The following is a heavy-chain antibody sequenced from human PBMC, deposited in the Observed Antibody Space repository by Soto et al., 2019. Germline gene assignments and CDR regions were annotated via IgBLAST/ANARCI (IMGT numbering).Heavy chain of an antibody. J-gene: IGHJ4*02. Sequence: SETLSLTCTVSGGSISSGGYYWSWIRQHPGKGLEWIGYIYYSGSTYYNPSLKSRVTISVDTSKNQFSLKLSSVTAADTAVYYCARDLFGYYDSSGYSVSWGQGTLVTVSS. D-gene: IGHD3-22*01. CDR2: IYYSGST. CDR3: ARDLFGYYDSSGYSVS. V-gene: IGHV4-31*03. CDR1: GGSISSGGYY.